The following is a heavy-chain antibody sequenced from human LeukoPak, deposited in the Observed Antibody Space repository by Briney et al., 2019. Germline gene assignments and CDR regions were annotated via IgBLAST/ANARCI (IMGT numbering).Heavy chain of an antibody. CDR1: GGSFSGYY. CDR3: ARGRTYYGSGPSYYFDY. J-gene: IGHJ4*02. CDR2: INHSGST. Sequence: SETLSLTCAVYGGSFSGYYWSWIRQPPGKGLEWIGEINHSGSTNYDPSLKSRVTISVDTSKNQFSLKLSSVTAADTAVYYCARGRTYYGSGPSYYFDYWGQGTLVTVSS. V-gene: IGHV4-34*01. D-gene: IGHD3-10*01.